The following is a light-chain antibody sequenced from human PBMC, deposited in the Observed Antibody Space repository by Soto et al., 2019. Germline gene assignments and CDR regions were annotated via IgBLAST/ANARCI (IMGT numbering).Light chain of an antibody. V-gene: IGKV3-11*01. J-gene: IGKJ2*01. CDR1: QRVCRY. CDR3: QQRSNWPPYT. CDR2: DAS. Sequence: IVLTQSPAHLSLSPGERITLSCRASQRVCRYFAWYQQKPGPAPRPLIYDASNRATGIPARFSGSGSGTDFTLTISSLEPEDFAVYYCQQRSNWPPYTFGQGTKLEIK.